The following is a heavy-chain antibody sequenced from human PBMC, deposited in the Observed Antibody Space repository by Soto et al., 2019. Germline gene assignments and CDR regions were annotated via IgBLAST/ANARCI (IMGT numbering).Heavy chain of an antibody. V-gene: IGHV4-4*02. CDR3: VRNGEYSLEY. J-gene: IGHJ4*02. D-gene: IGHD2-15*01. Sequence: QVQLQESGPGLVKPSGTLSLTCAVSGASISSSDWWSWVRQPPGKGLEWIGEIYRGGSTTYNPSRESRVTISVDRSKNHLSLDLSSVTAADTAVYYCVRNGEYSLEYWGQGTLVTVSS. CDR1: GASISSSDW. CDR2: IYRGGST.